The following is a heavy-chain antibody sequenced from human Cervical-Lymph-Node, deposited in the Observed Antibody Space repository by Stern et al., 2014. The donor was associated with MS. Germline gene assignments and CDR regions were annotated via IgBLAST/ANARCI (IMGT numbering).Heavy chain of an antibody. V-gene: IGHV4-61*02. Sequence: QVQLVQSGPGLVKPSQTLSLTCTLSGGSVSSGSSYWSWIRQPAGKGLEWIGRIHPSGNAFYTPSLESRVTISPDTPKNQISLKPNSVTAADTAVYYCASGYRFFESWGQGTLVTVSS. J-gene: IGHJ4*02. D-gene: IGHD5-18*01. CDR2: IHPSGNA. CDR1: GGSVSSGSSY. CDR3: ASGYRFFES.